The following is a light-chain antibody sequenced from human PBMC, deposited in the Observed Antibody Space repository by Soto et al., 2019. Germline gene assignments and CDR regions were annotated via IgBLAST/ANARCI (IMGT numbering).Light chain of an antibody. V-gene: IGKV3-20*01. CDR1: RRVSSNY. CDR2: GAS. J-gene: IGKJ1*01. CDR3: QRDGSSLWWT. Sequence: EIVLTQPPGTLSLSPGERATLYCRASRRVSSNYLAWYQQKSGQCPRLLIYGASSRATGIPDRFSGSGAGTDCTLTSSRLGPENFAMYYCQRDGSSLWWTFGRGTKVDIK.